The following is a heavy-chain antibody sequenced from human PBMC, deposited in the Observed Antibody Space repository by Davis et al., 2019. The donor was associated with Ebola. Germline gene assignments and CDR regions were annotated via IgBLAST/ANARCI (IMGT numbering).Heavy chain of an antibody. CDR2: ISYDGSNK. CDR1: GFTFSSYA. J-gene: IGHJ4*02. V-gene: IGHV3-30*14. Sequence: GESLKISCAASGFTFSSYAMHWVRQAPGKGLEWVAVISYDGSNKYYADSVKDRFIISGDNSKNTLYLQMNSLRAEDTAVYYCARDLNYWGQGTLVTVSS. CDR3: ARDLNY.